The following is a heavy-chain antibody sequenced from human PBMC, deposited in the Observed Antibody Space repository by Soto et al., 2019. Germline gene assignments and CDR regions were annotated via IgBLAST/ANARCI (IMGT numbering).Heavy chain of an antibody. V-gene: IGHV4-59*01. CDR2: IYHSGAT. D-gene: IGHD6-13*01. CDR1: GGSISSYY. CDR3: ARDREKQLHDGYEM. Sequence: QVQLQESGPGLVKASETLSLICTVSGGSISSYYWSWLRQAPGKGLEWIGNIYHSGATNYNPSLERRVTISVDTSKNQFSLSLSSVTAADTAVYFCARDREKQLHDGYEMWDQGTMVTVSP. J-gene: IGHJ3*02.